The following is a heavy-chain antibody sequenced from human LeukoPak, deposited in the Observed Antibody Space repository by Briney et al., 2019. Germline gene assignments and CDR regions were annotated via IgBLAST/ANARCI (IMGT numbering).Heavy chain of an antibody. CDR1: GFTVSSNY. J-gene: IGHJ4*02. V-gene: IGHV3-53*05. CDR2: IYSGGST. D-gene: IGHD3-3*01. CDR3: ARGESRLGGTYYDFWSGYYGAVFDY. Sequence: PGGSLRLSCAASGFTVSSNYMSWVRQAPGKGLEWVSVIYSGGSTYCADSVKGRFTIFRDNSKNTLYLQMNSLRAEDTAVYYCARGESRLGGTYYDFWSGYYGAVFDYWGQGTLVTVSS.